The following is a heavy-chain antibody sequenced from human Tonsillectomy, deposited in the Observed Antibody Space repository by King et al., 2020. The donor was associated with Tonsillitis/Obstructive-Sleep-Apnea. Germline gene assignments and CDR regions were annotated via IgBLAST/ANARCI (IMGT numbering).Heavy chain of an antibody. V-gene: IGHV3-11*05. CDR3: WRDVRDDYGGNPWMDV. CDR2: SSSSRTYT. CDR1: GFTFSDYY. J-gene: IGHJ6*04. D-gene: IGHD4-23*01. Sequence: VQLVESGGGLVKPGGSLRLSCAASGFTFSDYYMSWIRQAPGKGLEWVSYSSSSRTYTNYADSVKGRFTISRDDVKNLLYLQMNSLRAEDTAVYYCWRDVRDDYGGNPWMDVWGKGTTVTVSS.